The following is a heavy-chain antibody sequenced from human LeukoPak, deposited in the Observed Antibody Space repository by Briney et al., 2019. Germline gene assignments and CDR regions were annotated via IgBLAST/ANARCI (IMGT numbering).Heavy chain of an antibody. Sequence: SETLSLTCTVSGGSIGSYYWSWIRQPPGRGLQWIGYIYYSGSTNYNPSLKSRVTISVDTSKNQFSLKLSSVTAADTAVYYCARGASIAARYWFDPWGQGTLVTVSS. CDR2: IYYSGST. V-gene: IGHV4-59*01. D-gene: IGHD6-6*01. CDR1: GGSIGSYY. CDR3: ARGASIAARYWFDP. J-gene: IGHJ5*02.